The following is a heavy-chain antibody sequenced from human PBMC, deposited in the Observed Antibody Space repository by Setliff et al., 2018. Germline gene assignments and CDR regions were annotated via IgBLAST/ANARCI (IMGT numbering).Heavy chain of an antibody. CDR3: ARDRPRYLDWEMDV. CDR1: GFTFFSYT. Sequence: GESLKISCTTSGFTFFSYTMNWVRQAPGKGLEWVSAITDDGGTTHYAGSVKGRFTIARDNSNSTLYLQMNSLRVEDTALYYCARDRPRYLDWEMDVWGKGTAVTVSS. J-gene: IGHJ6*04. D-gene: IGHD3-9*01. V-gene: IGHV3-23*01. CDR2: ITDDGGTT.